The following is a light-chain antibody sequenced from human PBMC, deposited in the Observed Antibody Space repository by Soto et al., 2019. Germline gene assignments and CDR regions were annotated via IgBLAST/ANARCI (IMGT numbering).Light chain of an antibody. CDR3: QQSYGTPLP. CDR2: AAS. Sequence: DMEMTQSPSSLSASVGDRVTITCRASQSISNYLNWYQHKPGKVPKLLIYAASSLQSGVPTRFSGSGSGTHFTLTITSLQPEDFATYYCQQSYGTPLPFGGGTKIEIK. J-gene: IGKJ4*01. CDR1: QSISNY. V-gene: IGKV1-39*01.